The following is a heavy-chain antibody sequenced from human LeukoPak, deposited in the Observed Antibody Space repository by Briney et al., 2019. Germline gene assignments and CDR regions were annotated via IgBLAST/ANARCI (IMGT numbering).Heavy chain of an antibody. CDR2: INPNSGGT. CDR3: ARAGSGRYYDSSGYAGY. D-gene: IGHD3-22*01. CDR1: GYTFTGYY. J-gene: IGHJ4*02. Sequence: ASVKVSCKASGYTFTGYYMHWVRQAPGQGLEWMGWINPNSGGTNYAQKFQGRVTMTRDTSISTAYMELSRLRSDDTAVYYCARAGSGRYYDSSGYAGYWGQGTLVTVSS. V-gene: IGHV1-2*02.